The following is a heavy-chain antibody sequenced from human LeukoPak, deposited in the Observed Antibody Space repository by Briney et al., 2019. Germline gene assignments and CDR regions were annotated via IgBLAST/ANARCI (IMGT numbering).Heavy chain of an antibody. CDR3: ARAEYYYDSSGSDAFDI. CDR2: TYYRSKWYN. V-gene: IGHV6-1*01. D-gene: IGHD3-22*01. CDR1: GDSVSSNSSA. Sequence: SQTLSLTCAISGDSVSSNSSAWNWIRKSPSRGLEWLGRTYYRSKWYNDYAVSVKSRITINPDTSKNQFSLQLNSVTPEDTAVYYCARAEYYYDSSGSDAFDIWGQGTMVTVSS. J-gene: IGHJ3*02.